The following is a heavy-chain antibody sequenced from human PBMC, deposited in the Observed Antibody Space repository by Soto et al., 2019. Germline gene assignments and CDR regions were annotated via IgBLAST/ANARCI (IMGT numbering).Heavy chain of an antibody. CDR2: IIPIFGTT. J-gene: IGHJ5*02. V-gene: IGHV1-69*13. D-gene: IGHD6-19*01. CDR3: ARGRIAVALGWFDP. CDR1: GGTFSSYA. Sequence: GASVKVSCKASGGTFSSYAISWVRQAPGQGLQWMGGIIPIFGTTNYAQKFQGRVTITADESTSTVYMELSSLRSEDTAVYYCARGRIAVALGWFDPWGQGTLVTVSS.